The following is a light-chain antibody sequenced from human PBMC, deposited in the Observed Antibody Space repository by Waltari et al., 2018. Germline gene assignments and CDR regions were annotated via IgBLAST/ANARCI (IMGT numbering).Light chain of an antibody. CDR3: ASYNPGSTLV. V-gene: IGLV2-14*01. CDR1: SSDVGRYNY. Sequence: QSALTQPASVSGSPGQSITISCTGSSSDVGRYNYVSWYQQFPDRAPKLIIYDVTNRPSGVSNRFSGSKSANTASLTISGLQPEYEAEYYCASYNPGSTLVFGGGTKLTVL. J-gene: IGLJ3*02. CDR2: DVT.